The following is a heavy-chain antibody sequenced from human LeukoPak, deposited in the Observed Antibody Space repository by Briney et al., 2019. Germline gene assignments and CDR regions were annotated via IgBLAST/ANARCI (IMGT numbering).Heavy chain of an antibody. Sequence: GASLRLSCAASGFTFSSYAMSWVRQAPGKGLEWVSAISGSGGSTYYADSVKGRFTISRDNSKNTLYLQMNSLRAEDTAVYYCARVDTAMATDHFYYYYYGMDVWGQGTTVTVSS. V-gene: IGHV3-23*01. CDR1: GFTFSSYA. CDR2: ISGSGGST. J-gene: IGHJ6*02. CDR3: ARVDTAMATDHFYYYYYGMDV. D-gene: IGHD5-18*01.